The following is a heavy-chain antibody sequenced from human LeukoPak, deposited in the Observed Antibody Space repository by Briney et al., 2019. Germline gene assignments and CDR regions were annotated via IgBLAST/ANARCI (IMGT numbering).Heavy chain of an antibody. J-gene: IGHJ4*02. CDR1: GFTFSSYA. V-gene: IGHV3-23*01. Sequence: GGSLRLSCAASGFTFSSYAMSWVRQAPGKGLEWVSAISGSGSSTYYADSVKGRFTISRDNSKNTLYLQMNSLRAEDTAVYYCAKVYNWNYQLSDYWGQGTLVTVSS. D-gene: IGHD1-1*01. CDR2: ISGSGSST. CDR3: AKVYNWNYQLSDY.